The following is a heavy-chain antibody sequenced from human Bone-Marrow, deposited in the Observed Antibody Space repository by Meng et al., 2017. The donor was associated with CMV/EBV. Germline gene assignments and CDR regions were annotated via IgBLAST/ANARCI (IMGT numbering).Heavy chain of an antibody. D-gene: IGHD6-6*01. V-gene: IGHV5-51*01. J-gene: IGHJ5*02. Sequence: GGSLRLSCKGFGYKFTTYWIGWVRQKSGKGLEWMGIIYPGDFTIRYIPSFEGQVTISADKSISTAYLQWSSLEPSDTAMYYCARSISARSPSDRWGQGTLVTVSS. CDR1: GYKFTTYW. CDR2: IYPGDFTI. CDR3: ARSISARSPSDR.